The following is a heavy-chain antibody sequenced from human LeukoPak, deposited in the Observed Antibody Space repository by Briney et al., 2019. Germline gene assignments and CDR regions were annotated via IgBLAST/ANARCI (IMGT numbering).Heavy chain of an antibody. Sequence: PGGSLRLSCVASGFTFSSYWMSWVRQAPGKGLGWVANIKQDGSEKYYVDSVKGRFTISRDNAKNSLYLQMNSLRAEDTAVYYCARDGGSSWFPNWFDPWGQGTLVTVSS. CDR2: IKQDGSEK. D-gene: IGHD6-13*01. CDR3: ARDGGSSWFPNWFDP. CDR1: GFTFSSYW. V-gene: IGHV3-7*01. J-gene: IGHJ5*02.